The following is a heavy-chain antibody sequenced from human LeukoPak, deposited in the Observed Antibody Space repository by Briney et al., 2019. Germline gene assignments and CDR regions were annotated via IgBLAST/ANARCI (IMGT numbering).Heavy chain of an antibody. CDR3: AMSYYYDSSGYIYYYGMDV. D-gene: IGHD3-22*01. J-gene: IGHJ6*02. V-gene: IGHV1-69*05. CDR2: IIPIFGTA. CDR1: GGTFSGYA. Sequence: SVKVSCKASGGTFSGYAISWVRQAPGQGLEWMGGIIPIFGTANYAQKLQGRVTMTTDTSTSTAYMELRSLRSDDTAVYYCAMSYYYDSSGYIYYYGMDVWGQGTTVTVSS.